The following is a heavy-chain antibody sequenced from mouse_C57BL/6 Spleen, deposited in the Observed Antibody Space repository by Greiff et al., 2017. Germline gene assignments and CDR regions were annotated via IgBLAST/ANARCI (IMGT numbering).Heavy chain of an antibody. D-gene: IGHD2-2*01. CDR3: ARHGVTTWDYAMDY. V-gene: IGHV2-6-1*01. CDR2: IWSDGST. J-gene: IGHJ4*01. CDR1: GFSLTSYG. Sequence: QVQLKQSGPGLVAPSQSLSITCTVSGFSLTSYGVHWVRQPPGKGLEWLVVIWSDGSTTYNSALKSRLSISKDNSKSQVFLKMNSLQTDDTAMYYCARHGVTTWDYAMDYWGQGTSVTVSS.